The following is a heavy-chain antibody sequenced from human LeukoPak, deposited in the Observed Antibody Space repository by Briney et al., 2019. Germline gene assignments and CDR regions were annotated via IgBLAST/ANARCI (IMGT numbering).Heavy chain of an antibody. CDR3: AKGTVVRLFDY. CDR2: IYYSGST. J-gene: IGHJ4*02. Sequence: PSQTLSLTCTGSGGSISSGDYYWSWIRQPPGKGLEWIGYIYYSGSTYYNPSLKSRVTISVDTSKNQFSLKLSSVTAADTAVYYCAKGTVVRLFDYWGQGTLVTVSS. V-gene: IGHV4-30-4*08. CDR1: GGSISSGDYY. D-gene: IGHD4-23*01.